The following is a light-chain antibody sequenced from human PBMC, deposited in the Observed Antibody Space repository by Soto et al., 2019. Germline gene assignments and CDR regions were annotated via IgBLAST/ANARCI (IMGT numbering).Light chain of an antibody. J-gene: IGKJ2*01. CDR2: GAS. Sequence: EIVLTQSPGTLSLSPGERATLSCRASQSVSSSYLAWYQQKPGQAPRLLIHGASGRATGIPDRFSGSGSGTDFTLTISRLEPEDFAVYYCQQYGSSPGYTFGQGTKLEIK. V-gene: IGKV3-20*01. CDR3: QQYGSSPGYT. CDR1: QSVSSSY.